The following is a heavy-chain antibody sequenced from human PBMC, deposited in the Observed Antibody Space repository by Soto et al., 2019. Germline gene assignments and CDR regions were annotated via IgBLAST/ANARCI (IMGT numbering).Heavy chain of an antibody. V-gene: IGHV4-30-4*01. CDR1: GGSISSGDSY. CDR2: IYYSGTP. J-gene: IGHJ4*02. D-gene: IGHD3-22*01. Sequence: QVQLQESGPGLVKPSQTLSLTCTVSGGSISSGDSYWSWLRQPPGKGLEWIGFIYYSGTPYYNPSLKSRLTMSVDTSKNQFSLKLNSVTAADTAVYFCATTDYDSRGSDYWGQGTLVTVSS. CDR3: ATTDYDSRGSDY.